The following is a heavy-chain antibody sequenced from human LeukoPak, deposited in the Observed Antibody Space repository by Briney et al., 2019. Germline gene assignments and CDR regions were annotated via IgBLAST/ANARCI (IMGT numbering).Heavy chain of an antibody. CDR2: INTNTVNP. J-gene: IGHJ3*02. CDR1: GYTFTSYA. D-gene: IGHD3-22*01. V-gene: IGHV7-4-1*02. CDR3: AREWGAHYYDSSGYLRGDAFDI. Sequence: ASVKVSCKASGYTFTSYAMNWVRQAPGQGLEWMGWINTNTVNPTYAQGFTGRFVFSLDTSVSTAYLQISSLKAEDTAVYYCAREWGAHYYDSSGYLRGDAFDIWGQGTMVTVSS.